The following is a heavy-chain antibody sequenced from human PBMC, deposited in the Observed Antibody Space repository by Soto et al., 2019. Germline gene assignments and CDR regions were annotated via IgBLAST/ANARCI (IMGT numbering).Heavy chain of an antibody. CDR3: VRAETTVTYWYFDL. J-gene: IGHJ2*01. CDR2: IYHSGST. V-gene: IGHV4-30-2*01. D-gene: IGHD4-17*01. CDR1: GGSISSGGYS. Sequence: QLQLQESGSGLVKPSQTLSLTCAVSGGSISSGGYSWSWIRQPPGKGLEWIGYIYHSGSTYYNPSLKSRANMSVDRSKNQFSMKLSYVTAADTAVYYCVRAETTVTYWYFDLWGRGTLVTVSS.